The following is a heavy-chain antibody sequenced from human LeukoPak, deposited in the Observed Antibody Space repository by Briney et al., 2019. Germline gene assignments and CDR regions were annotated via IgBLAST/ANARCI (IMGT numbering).Heavy chain of an antibody. V-gene: IGHV4-59*01. CDR1: GFSFSDYY. J-gene: IGHJ3*02. Sequence: KPGGSLTLSCEASGFSFSDYYMSWIRQPPGKGLEWIGYIYYSGSTNYNPSLKSRVTISVDTSKNQFSLKLSSVTAADTAVYYCARSITMIVVVPSIWGQGTMVTVSS. D-gene: IGHD3-22*01. CDR3: ARSITMIVVVPSI. CDR2: IYYSGST.